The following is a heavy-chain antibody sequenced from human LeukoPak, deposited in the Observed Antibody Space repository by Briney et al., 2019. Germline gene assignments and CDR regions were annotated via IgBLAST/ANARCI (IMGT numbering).Heavy chain of an antibody. Sequence: GASVKVSCKAPGYTFTGYYMHWVRQAPGQGLECMGWINPDSGGTNYAQKFQGRVTMTRDTSISTAYMELTSLRSDDTAVYYCARAGSGWYDGVDYWGQGTLVTVSS. V-gene: IGHV1-2*02. D-gene: IGHD6-19*01. CDR2: INPDSGGT. CDR3: ARAGSGWYDGVDY. J-gene: IGHJ4*02. CDR1: GYTFTGYY.